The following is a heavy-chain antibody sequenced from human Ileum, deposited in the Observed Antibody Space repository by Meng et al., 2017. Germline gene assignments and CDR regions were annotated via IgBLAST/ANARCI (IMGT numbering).Heavy chain of an antibody. J-gene: IGHJ4*02. CDR1: GFSVSSNY. V-gene: IGHV3-53*01. D-gene: IGHD3-16*01. Sequence: GESLKISCLASGFSVSSNYMNWIRQAPGKGLKRVSVINADGATHYADSVRGRFTISRDSYKNTVYLQMNNLRVDDTALYFCARDRGQGGFFDYWGRGAQVTVSS. CDR2: INADGAT. CDR3: ARDRGQGGFFDY.